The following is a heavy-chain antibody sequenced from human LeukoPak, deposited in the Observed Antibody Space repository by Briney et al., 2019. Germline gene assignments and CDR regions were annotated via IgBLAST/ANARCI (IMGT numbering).Heavy chain of an antibody. Sequence: SETLSLTCAVYGGSFSGYYWSWIRQPPGKGLEWIGEINHSGSTNYNPSLKSRVTISVDTSKNQFSLKLSSVTAADTAVYYCASCSGGSCPYWGQGTLVTVSS. V-gene: IGHV4-34*01. J-gene: IGHJ4*02. D-gene: IGHD2-15*01. CDR2: INHSGST. CDR3: ASCSGGSCPY. CDR1: GGSFSGYY.